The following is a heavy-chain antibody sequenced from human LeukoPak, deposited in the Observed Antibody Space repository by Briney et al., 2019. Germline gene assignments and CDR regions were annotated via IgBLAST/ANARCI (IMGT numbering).Heavy chain of an antibody. D-gene: IGHD5/OR15-5a*01. Sequence: GGSLRLSCAASGFTFSSYDMHWVRQAPGRGLEWVSAIGIAGDTYYPDSVKGRFTISRENAKNSMYLQMNSLKDGDAAVYYCIRGGIQVSGIDAFDIWGQGTMVTVSS. CDR3: IRGGIQVSGIDAFDI. V-gene: IGHV3-13*01. J-gene: IGHJ3*02. CDR1: GFTFSSYD. CDR2: IGIAGDT.